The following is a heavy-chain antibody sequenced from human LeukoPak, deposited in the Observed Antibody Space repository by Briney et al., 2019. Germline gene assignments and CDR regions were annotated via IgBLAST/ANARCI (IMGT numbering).Heavy chain of an antibody. CDR3: AREIASGYYGMDV. V-gene: IGHV1-69*04. CDR1: GGTFSSYA. J-gene: IGHJ6*02. Sequence: GASVKVSCKASGGTFSSYAISWVRQAPGQGIEWMGRIIPILGIANYAQKFQGRVTITADKSTSTAYMELSSLRSEDTAVYYCAREIASGYYGMDVWGQGTTVTVSS. D-gene: IGHD2-21*01. CDR2: IIPILGIA.